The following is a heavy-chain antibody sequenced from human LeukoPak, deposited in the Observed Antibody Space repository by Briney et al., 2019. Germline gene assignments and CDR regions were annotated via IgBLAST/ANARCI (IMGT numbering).Heavy chain of an antibody. CDR1: GFPFSSYA. CDR3: AKGGYDYAEYVDY. V-gene: IGHV3-64*04. Sequence: GGSLRLSCSASGFPFSSYAMHWVRQAPGKGLEYASAISDSGGSTYYADSVKGRFTISRDKSKNTLYLQMNSLRAEDTAVYYCAKGGYDYAEYVDYWGQGTLVTVSS. D-gene: IGHD4-17*01. J-gene: IGHJ4*02. CDR2: ISDSGGST.